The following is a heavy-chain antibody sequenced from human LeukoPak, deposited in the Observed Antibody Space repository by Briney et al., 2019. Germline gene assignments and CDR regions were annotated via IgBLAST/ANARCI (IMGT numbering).Heavy chain of an antibody. J-gene: IGHJ3*02. CDR1: GYTFSDYY. D-gene: IGHD3-22*01. Sequence: ASVKVSCKASGYTFSDYYMHWVRQAPGQGLEWMGWIDPHSGGTNYAQKFQGRVTMTRDTSISTAYMELSRPRSDDTAVYYCARAYYDSSGRKHGFEIWGQGTMVAVSS. V-gene: IGHV1-2*02. CDR2: IDPHSGGT. CDR3: ARAYYDSSGRKHGFEI.